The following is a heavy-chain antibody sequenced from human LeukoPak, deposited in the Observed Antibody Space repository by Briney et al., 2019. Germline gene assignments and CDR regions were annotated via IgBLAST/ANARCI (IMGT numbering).Heavy chain of an antibody. CDR2: IYYSGST. Sequence: SETLSLTCGVSGGSMSSSSYYWGWIRQPPGKGLEWIGSIYYSGSTYYNPSLKSRVTISVDTSKNQFSLKLSSVTAADTAVYYCGTTVTTYGAFDIWGQGTMVTVSS. V-gene: IGHV4-39*01. J-gene: IGHJ3*02. CDR1: GGSMSSSSYY. CDR3: GTTVTTYGAFDI. D-gene: IGHD4-17*01.